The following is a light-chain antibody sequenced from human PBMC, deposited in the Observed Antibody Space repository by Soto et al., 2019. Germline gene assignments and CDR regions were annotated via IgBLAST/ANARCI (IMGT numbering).Light chain of an antibody. Sequence: EIVLTQSPGTLSLSPGERATLFCRASQTITTSQLAWYQQKPGQAPRVLIFGASNRATGIPDRFSGSGSGTDFTLTISRLEPEDFAVYYCQQYGSSGTFGQGTKVDI. CDR1: QTITTSQ. V-gene: IGKV3-20*01. CDR2: GAS. J-gene: IGKJ1*01. CDR3: QQYGSSGT.